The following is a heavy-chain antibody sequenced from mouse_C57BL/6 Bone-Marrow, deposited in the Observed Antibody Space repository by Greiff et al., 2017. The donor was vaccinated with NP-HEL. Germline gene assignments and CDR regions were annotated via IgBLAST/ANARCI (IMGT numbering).Heavy chain of an antibody. CDR2: INPNNGTT. Sequence: VQLQQSGPELVKPGASVKISCKASGYSFTDYNMNWVKQSNGKSLEWIGVINPNNGTTSYNQKFKGKATLTVDQSSSTAYMQLNSLTSEDSAVYYCARPLFYYGNEGWYFDVWGTGTTVTVSS. D-gene: IGHD2-1*01. CDR1: GYSFTDYN. CDR3: ARPLFYYGNEGWYFDV. V-gene: IGHV1-39*01. J-gene: IGHJ1*03.